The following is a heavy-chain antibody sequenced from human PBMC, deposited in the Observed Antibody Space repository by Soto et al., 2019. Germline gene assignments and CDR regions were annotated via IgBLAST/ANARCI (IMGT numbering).Heavy chain of an antibody. CDR3: ARVYCSGGGCYSIDY. D-gene: IGHD2-15*01. CDR1: GYTFTSYY. Sequence: QVQLVQSGAEVKKPGASVKVSCKASGYTFTSYYLHWVRQAPGQGLEWMGIINPSGSTTYAQKGQGRVTMTRDTSTSTVYMELSSLRSEDTAVYYCARVYCSGGGCYSIDYWGQGTLVTVSS. V-gene: IGHV1-46*03. J-gene: IGHJ4*02. CDR2: INPSGST.